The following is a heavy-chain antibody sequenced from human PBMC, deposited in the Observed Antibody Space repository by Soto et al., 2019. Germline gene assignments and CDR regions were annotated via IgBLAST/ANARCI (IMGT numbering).Heavy chain of an antibody. CDR2: ISGSGGST. V-gene: IGHV3-23*01. CDR1: GFTFSSYA. J-gene: IGHJ4*02. Sequence: EVQLLESGGGLVQPGGSLRLSCAASGFTFSSYAMSWDRQAPGTGMEWVSAISGSGGSTYYADSVKGRFTISRDNSKNTLYLQMNSLRAEDTAVYYGAKDESSRAYYCDYCGQGTLVTVSS. D-gene: IGHD3-22*01. CDR3: AKDESSRAYYCDY.